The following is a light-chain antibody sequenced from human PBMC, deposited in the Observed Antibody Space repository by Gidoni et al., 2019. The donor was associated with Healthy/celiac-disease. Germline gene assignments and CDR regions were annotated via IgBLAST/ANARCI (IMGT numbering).Light chain of an antibody. J-gene: IGKJ2*01. CDR2: AAS. CDR3: QQSYSTLYT. CDR1: QSISSY. Sequence: DIQLTQSPSSLSASVGDRVTITCRASQSISSYLNWYQQKPGNAPKLLIYAASSLQSGVPSRFSGSGSGTDFTLTISSLQPEDFATYYCQQSYSTLYTFGQXTKLEIK. V-gene: IGKV1-39*01.